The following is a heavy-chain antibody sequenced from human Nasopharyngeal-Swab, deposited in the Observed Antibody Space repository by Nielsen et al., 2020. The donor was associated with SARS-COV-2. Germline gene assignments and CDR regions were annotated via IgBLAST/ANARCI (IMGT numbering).Heavy chain of an antibody. CDR1: GFTFNTYA. Sequence: GESLKTSCAASGFTFNTYAMNWVRQALGKGLEWVSYISSSSSTIYYADSVKGRFTISRDNAKNSLYLQMNSLRDEDTAVYYCARDYYDSSGYYYLYYYYGMEVWGQGTTVTVSS. J-gene: IGHJ6*02. CDR3: ARDYYDSSGYYYLYYYYGMEV. V-gene: IGHV3-48*02. D-gene: IGHD3-22*01. CDR2: ISSSSSTI.